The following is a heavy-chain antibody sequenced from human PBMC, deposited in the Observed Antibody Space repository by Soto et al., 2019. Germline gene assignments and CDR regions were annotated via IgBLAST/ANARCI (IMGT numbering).Heavy chain of an antibody. CDR2: IYYSGST. D-gene: IGHD1-26*01. CDR1: GGTISSWY. V-gene: IGHV4-59*08. CDR3: ARRYGSAIDY. Sequence: QVQLQESGPGLVKPSETLSLTCTVSGGTISSWYWSWIRQPPGKGLEWIGYIYYSGSTNCNPSLKSRVTISVDTSQNQCSLKLSSVTAADTAVYYCARRYGSAIDYWGQGTLVTVSS. J-gene: IGHJ4*02.